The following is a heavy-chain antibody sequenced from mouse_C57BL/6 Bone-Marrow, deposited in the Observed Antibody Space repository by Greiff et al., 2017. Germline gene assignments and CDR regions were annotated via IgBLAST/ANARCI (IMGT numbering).Heavy chain of an antibody. CDR2: IHPSASDT. D-gene: IGHD4-1*01. Sequence: VQLKQPGAELVKPGASVKVSCKASGYTFTSYWMHWVKQRPGQGLEWIGRIHPSASDTNDNQKFKGKATLTVNKSSSTAYRQLRILTSEGSAVYSCAKRTGPYWYFDVWGTGTTVTVSS. J-gene: IGHJ1*03. CDR1: GYTFTSYW. CDR3: AKRTGPYWYFDV. V-gene: IGHV1-74*01.